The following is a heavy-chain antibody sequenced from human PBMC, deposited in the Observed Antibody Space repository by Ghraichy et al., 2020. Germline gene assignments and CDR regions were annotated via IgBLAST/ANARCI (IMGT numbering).Heavy chain of an antibody. J-gene: IGHJ4*02. D-gene: IGHD1-1*01. Sequence: GGSLRLSCAASGFTFSSYSMTWVRQAPGKGLEWVSIITASGGSTYYADSVKGRFTISRDNSKNTVYLQMKSLRAEDTAIYYCAKGLGWNDPFDYWGQGTLVTVSS. CDR3: AKGLGWNDPFDY. CDR2: ITASGGST. CDR1: GFTFSSYS. V-gene: IGHV3-23*01.